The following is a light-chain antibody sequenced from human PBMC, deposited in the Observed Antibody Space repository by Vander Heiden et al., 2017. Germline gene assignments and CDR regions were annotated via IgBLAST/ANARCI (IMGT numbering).Light chain of an antibody. Sequence: EIVLTQSPAPLSLSPGERATLSCRASQSVSSYLAWYQQKPGQAPRLLIYDASNRATDIPARFSGSGSGTDFTLTSSSVEPEDFAVYYCQVRSSWPAITFGQGTRLEIK. V-gene: IGKV3-11*01. CDR3: QVRSSWPAIT. J-gene: IGKJ5*01. CDR1: QSVSSY. CDR2: DAS.